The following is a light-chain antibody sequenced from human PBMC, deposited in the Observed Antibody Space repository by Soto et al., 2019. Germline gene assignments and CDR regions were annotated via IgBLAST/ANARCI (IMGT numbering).Light chain of an antibody. J-gene: IGKJ1*01. CDR3: LQDNRYPRT. CDR1: QGIRND. V-gene: IGKV1-6*01. CDR2: AAS. Sequence: IQMTQSPSPLSASVGDRVSITCRASQGIRNDLGWYQQKPGKAPKLLVFAASTLQSGVPSRFSGSGSGTDFTLTISSLQPEDFATYYCLQDNRYPRTFGQGTKVEI.